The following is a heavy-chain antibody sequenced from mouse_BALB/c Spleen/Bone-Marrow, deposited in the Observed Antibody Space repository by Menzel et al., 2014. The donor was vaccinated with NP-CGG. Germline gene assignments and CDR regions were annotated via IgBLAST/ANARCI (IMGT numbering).Heavy chain of an antibody. CDR3: AKHGGGYFDY. Sequence: QVQLQQSGPGLVAPSQSLSITCTISGFSLTSYGVHWVRQPPGKGLEWLTVIWNDGSTTYNSALKSRLTISKDNSKSQVFLKMNSLQTDDTGMYYCAKHGGGYFDYGGQGTSLIVSS. V-gene: IGHV2-6-1*01. CDR1: GFSLTSYG. J-gene: IGHJ2*02. CDR2: IWNDGST.